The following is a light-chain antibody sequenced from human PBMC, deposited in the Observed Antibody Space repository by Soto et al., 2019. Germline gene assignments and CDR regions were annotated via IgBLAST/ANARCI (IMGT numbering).Light chain of an antibody. CDR1: QTVRNNY. Sequence: EIVLTQSPATLSLSPGETATLSFRASQTVRNNYLAWYQQKPGQAPRLLIYGASTRATGIPARFSGSGSGTEFTLTISRLEPEDSAVYYCQQYGSSPITFGQGTRLEIK. CDR3: QQYGSSPIT. J-gene: IGKJ5*01. V-gene: IGKV3-20*01. CDR2: GAS.